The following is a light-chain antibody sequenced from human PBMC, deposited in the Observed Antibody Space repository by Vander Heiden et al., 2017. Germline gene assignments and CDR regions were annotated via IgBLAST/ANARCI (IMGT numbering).Light chain of an antibody. V-gene: IGKV3-15*01. CDR3: QQNNNWHPTT. Sequence: EIVMTQSPATLSVSPGERATLSCRASQSVSSNLAWYQQKPGQAPRLLIYGASTRATGIPARFSGSGYGKEFTLTISSRQSEDFAVYYCQQNNNWHPTTFGHGTKVDIK. CDR2: GAS. CDR1: QSVSSN. J-gene: IGKJ3*01.